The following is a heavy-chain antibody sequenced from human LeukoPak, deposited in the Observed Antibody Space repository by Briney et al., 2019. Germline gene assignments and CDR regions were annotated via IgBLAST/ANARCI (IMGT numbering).Heavy chain of an antibody. CDR1: GGSFSGCY. CDR2: INHSGST. J-gene: IGHJ3*02. V-gene: IGHV4-34*01. CDR3: AREPRPYSSSWYLNAFDI. D-gene: IGHD6-13*01. Sequence: SETLSLTCAVYGGSFSGCYWSWIRQPPGKGLEWIGEINHSGSTNYNPSLKSRVTISVDTSKNQFSLKLSSVTAADTAVYYCAREPRPYSSSWYLNAFDIWGQGTMVTVSS.